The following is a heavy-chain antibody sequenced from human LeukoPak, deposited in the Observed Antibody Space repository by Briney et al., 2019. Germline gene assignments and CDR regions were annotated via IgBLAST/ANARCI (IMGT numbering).Heavy chain of an antibody. J-gene: IGHJ4*02. V-gene: IGHV3-23*01. CDR3: AKDIDRYCSSTSCYTPFDY. Sequence: GGSLRLSCAASGFTFSSYAMSWVRQAPGKGLEWVSAISGSGGSTYYADSVKGRFTISRDNSKNTLYLQVNSLRAEDTAVYYCAKDIDRYCSSTSCYTPFDYWGQGTLVTVSS. CDR1: GFTFSSYA. D-gene: IGHD2-2*02. CDR2: ISGSGGST.